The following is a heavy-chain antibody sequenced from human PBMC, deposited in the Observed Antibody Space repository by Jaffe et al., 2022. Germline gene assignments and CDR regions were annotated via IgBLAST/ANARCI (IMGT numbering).Heavy chain of an antibody. CDR3: ARAGESVQGVTIPYYYYYYMDV. CDR1: GGSVSSGSYY. J-gene: IGHJ6*03. Sequence: QVQLQESGPGLVKPSETLSLTCTVSGGSVSSGSYYWSWIRQPPGKGLEWIGYIYYSGSTNYNPSLKSRVTISVDTSKNQFSLKLSSVTAADTAVYYCARAGESVQGVTIPYYYYYYMDVWGKGTTVTVSS. D-gene: IGHD3-10*01. CDR2: IYYSGST. V-gene: IGHV4-61*01.